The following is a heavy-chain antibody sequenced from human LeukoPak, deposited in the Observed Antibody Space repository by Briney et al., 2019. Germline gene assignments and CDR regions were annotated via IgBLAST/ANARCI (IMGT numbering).Heavy chain of an antibody. V-gene: IGHV4-59*08. CDR1: SGSISTFY. CDR3: ARHGGSLGYFDN. J-gene: IGHJ4*02. Sequence: SETLSLTCTVSSGSISTFYWSWIRQPPGKGLEWIGYVYQSGTTNYNPSLKRRVTISADTSKNQFSLRVTSVTAADTAVYYCARHGGSLGYFDNWGQGTLVTVSS. CDR2: VYQSGTT. D-gene: IGHD1-26*01.